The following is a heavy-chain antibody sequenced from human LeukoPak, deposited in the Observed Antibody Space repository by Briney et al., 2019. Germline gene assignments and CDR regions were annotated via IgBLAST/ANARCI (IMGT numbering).Heavy chain of an antibody. Sequence: SVKVSCKASGGTFSSYAVSWVRQAPGQGLEWMGRIIPIFGTANYAQRFQGRVTITTDESTSTAYMELCSLRSEDTAVYYCASYYYDSSGYYRSFDYWGQGTLVTVSS. CDR2: IIPIFGTA. D-gene: IGHD3-22*01. V-gene: IGHV1-69*05. CDR3: ASYYYDSSGYYRSFDY. CDR1: GGTFSSYA. J-gene: IGHJ4*02.